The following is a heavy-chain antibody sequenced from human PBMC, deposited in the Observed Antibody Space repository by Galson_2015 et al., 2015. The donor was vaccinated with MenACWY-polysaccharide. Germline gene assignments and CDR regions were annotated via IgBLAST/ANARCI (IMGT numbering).Heavy chain of an antibody. CDR1: GFSFSDYN. J-gene: IGHJ4*02. Sequence: SLRLSCAASGFSFSDYNMNWVRQAPGKGLEWVSIISSSASYIYYADSVKGRFTISRDNAKNSLYLQVNSLRAEDTAIYYCARDTGGSDYWGQGTLVTVSS. D-gene: IGHD3-16*01. V-gene: IGHV3-21*01. CDR3: ARDTGGSDY. CDR2: ISSSASYI.